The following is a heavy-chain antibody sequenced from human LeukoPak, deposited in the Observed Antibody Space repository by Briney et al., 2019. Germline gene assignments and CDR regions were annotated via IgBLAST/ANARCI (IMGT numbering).Heavy chain of an antibody. V-gene: IGHV4-31*03. J-gene: IGHJ4*02. CDR1: GGSINSGGSY. D-gene: IGHD4-17*01. Sequence: SQTLSLTCTVSGGSINSGGSYWTWIRQHPGKGLEWIGYISYSGSTYYNPSLKSRVTISVDTSKKQFSLRLRSVTAADTAVYYCARREVDYGAPFDYWGQGTLVTVSS. CDR3: ARREVDYGAPFDY. CDR2: ISYSGST.